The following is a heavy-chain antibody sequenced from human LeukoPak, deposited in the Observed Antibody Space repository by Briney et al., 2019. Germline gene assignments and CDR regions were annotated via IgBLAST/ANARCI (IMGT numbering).Heavy chain of an antibody. CDR1: GFTFSDYY. V-gene: IGHV4-38-2*01. CDR3: ARSRGAYGAYCSGGSCYPNGGHWFDP. J-gene: IGHJ5*02. Sequence: GSLRLSCAASGFTFSDYYMSWIRQPPGKGLEWIGSIYYSGSTYYNPSLKSRVTISVDTSKNQFSLKLSSVTAADTAVYYCARSRGAYGAYCSGGSCYPNGGHWFDPWGQGTLITVSS. D-gene: IGHD2-15*01. CDR2: IYYSGST.